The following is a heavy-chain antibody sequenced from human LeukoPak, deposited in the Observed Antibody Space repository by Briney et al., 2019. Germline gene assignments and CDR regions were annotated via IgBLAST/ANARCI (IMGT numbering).Heavy chain of an antibody. CDR2: IKSKIDGGAT. Sequence: KAGGSLRLSCAASDFSFTNAWMSWVRQAPGKGLEWVGRIKSKIDGGATDYAAPVKGRFTISRDDSKNTLYLQMNSLKTEDTAVYYCTTDPGDYEIYWGQGTLVTVSS. D-gene: IGHD4-17*01. CDR1: DFSFTNAW. CDR3: TTDPGDYEIY. J-gene: IGHJ4*02. V-gene: IGHV3-15*01.